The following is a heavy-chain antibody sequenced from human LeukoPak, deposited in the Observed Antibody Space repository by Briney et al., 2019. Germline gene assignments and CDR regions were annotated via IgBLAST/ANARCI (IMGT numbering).Heavy chain of an antibody. CDR1: GFTFSSYA. Sequence: GGSLRLSCAASGFTFSSYAMHWVRQAPGKGLEWVAVISYDGSNKYYADSVKGRFTISRDNSKNTLYLQMNSLRAEDTAVYYCARWDFSSSLFLYNWFDPWGQGTLVTVSS. D-gene: IGHD6-6*01. J-gene: IGHJ5*02. V-gene: IGHV3-30*04. CDR2: ISYDGSNK. CDR3: ARWDFSSSLFLYNWFDP.